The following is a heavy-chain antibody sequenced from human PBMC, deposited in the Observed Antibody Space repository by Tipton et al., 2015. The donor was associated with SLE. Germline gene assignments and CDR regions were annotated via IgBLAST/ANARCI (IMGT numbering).Heavy chain of an antibody. CDR3: ASYGDYWYFDL. Sequence: SLRLSCAASGFTFSSYSMNWVRQAPGKGLEWVSYISSSSSTIYYADSVKGRFTISRDNAKNSLYLQMNSLRAEDTAVYYCASYGDYWYFDLWGRGTLVTVSS. V-gene: IGHV3-48*01. J-gene: IGHJ2*01. CDR2: ISSSSSTI. CDR1: GFTFSSYS. D-gene: IGHD4-17*01.